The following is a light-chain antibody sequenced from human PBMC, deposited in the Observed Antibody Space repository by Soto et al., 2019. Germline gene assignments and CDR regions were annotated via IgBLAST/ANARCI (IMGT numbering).Light chain of an antibody. CDR1: SSDVGNYNF. J-gene: IGLJ1*01. V-gene: IGLV2-23*01. CDR3: CSYAGNNVYV. Sequence: QSALTQPASVSGSPGQSITISCTGTSSDVGNYNFVSWYQQHPGKAPKLMIYEDSKRPLGVSNRFSGSKSGNTASLTISGLQAEDEADYYCCSYAGNNVYVFGTGTKLTVL. CDR2: EDS.